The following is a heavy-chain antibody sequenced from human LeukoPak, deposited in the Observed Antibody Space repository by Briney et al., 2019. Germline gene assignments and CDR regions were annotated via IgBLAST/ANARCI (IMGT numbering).Heavy chain of an antibody. CDR2: ISSSGSTI. CDR3: ARGYTMIVVEYYFDY. D-gene: IGHD3-22*01. CDR1: GFTFNDYY. Sequence: GGPLRLSCAASGFTFNDYYMSWIRQASGEALEWVSYISSSGSTIYYADSVKGRFTISRDNAKNSLYLQMNSLRAEDTAVYYCARGYTMIVVEYYFDYWGQGTLVTVSS. V-gene: IGHV3-11*01. J-gene: IGHJ4*02.